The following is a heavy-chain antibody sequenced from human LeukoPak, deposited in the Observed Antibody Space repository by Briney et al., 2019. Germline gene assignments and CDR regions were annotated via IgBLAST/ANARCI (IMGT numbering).Heavy chain of an antibody. CDR3: VRSVVYCSSTNCYAPYYFDY. CDR1: GFTFSSYA. J-gene: IGHJ4*02. V-gene: IGHV3-7*01. Sequence: PGGSLRPSCAASGFTFSSYAMSWVRQAPGKGLEWVASIKQDGSEKYYLDSVKGRFTISRDNAKNSLYLQMNSLRAEDTAVYYCVRSVVYCSSTNCYAPYYFDYWGQGTLVTVSS. CDR2: IKQDGSEK. D-gene: IGHD2-2*01.